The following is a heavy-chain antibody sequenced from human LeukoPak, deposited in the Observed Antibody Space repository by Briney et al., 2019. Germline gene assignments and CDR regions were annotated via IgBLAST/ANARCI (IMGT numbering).Heavy chain of an antibody. CDR2: ISFHGTDS. J-gene: IGHJ4*02. V-gene: IGHV3-30*04. Sequence: GGSLRLSCAASGFTFISYAIHWVRQAPGKGLEWVAVISFHGTDSFYADSVKGRFTISRDNSKNTLYLQMSSLRADDTAVYYCARDLFSPTNGREPYYFDYWGQGTLVTVSS. D-gene: IGHD5-24*01. CDR1: GFTFISYA. CDR3: ARDLFSPTNGREPYYFDY.